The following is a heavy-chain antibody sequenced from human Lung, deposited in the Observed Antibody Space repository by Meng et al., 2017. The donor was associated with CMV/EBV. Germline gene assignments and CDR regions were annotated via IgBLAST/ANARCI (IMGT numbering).Heavy chain of an antibody. D-gene: IGHD3-10*01. CDR2: SGST. J-gene: IGHJ5*02. Sequence: SXTLSLTCSVSGGSISSYYWSWIRQPPGKGLEWIGYSGSTNYNPSLQSRVTISVDTSKNQFSLKLSSVTAADTAVYYCARGGRFSDAWGQGTVVTVSS. CDR1: GGSISSYY. CDR3: ARGGRFSDA. V-gene: IGHV4-59*01.